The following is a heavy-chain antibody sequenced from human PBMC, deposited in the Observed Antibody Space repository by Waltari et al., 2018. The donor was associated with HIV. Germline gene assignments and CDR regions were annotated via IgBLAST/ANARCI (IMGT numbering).Heavy chain of an antibody. CDR3: ARGQNWGASYWYFDL. Sequence: QVQLVQSGAEVKKPGASVKVSCKASGYTFTSFDISWVRQATGHGLEWMGWMSPNSGKTGYAQKFQGRITMTRDTPTGTAYMELSSLRSEDTAVYYCARGQNWGASYWYFDLWGRGTLVTVSS. J-gene: IGHJ2*01. CDR1: GYTFTSFD. V-gene: IGHV1-8*01. D-gene: IGHD7-27*01. CDR2: MSPNSGKT.